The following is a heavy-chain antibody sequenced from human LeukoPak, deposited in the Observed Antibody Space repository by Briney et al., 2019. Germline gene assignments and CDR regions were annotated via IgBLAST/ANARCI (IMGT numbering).Heavy chain of an antibody. CDR3: ARAQWELSSGMDV. CDR2: IYTGGST. V-gene: IGHV3-53*01. CDR1: GFTVSSNY. J-gene: IGHJ6*02. D-gene: IGHD1-26*01. Sequence: QPGGSLRLSCAASGFTVSSNYMSWVRQAPGKGLEWVSVIYTGGSTYYADSVKGRFTISRDNSKNTLYLQMNSLRAEDTAVYYCARAQWELSSGMDVWGQGTTVTVSS.